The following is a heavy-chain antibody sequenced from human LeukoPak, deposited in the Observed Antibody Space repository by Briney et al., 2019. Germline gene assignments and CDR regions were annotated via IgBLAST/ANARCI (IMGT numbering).Heavy chain of an antibody. CDR2: IYTSGST. D-gene: IGHD1-26*01. CDR3: ASYIVGGNHDAFDI. Sequence: PSQTLSLTCTVSGGSISSGRYYWSWIRQPAGKGLEWIGRIYTSGSTNYNPSLKSRVTMSVDTSKNQSSLKLNSVTAADTAVYYCASYIVGGNHDAFDIWGQGTMVTVSS. CDR1: GGSISSGRYY. J-gene: IGHJ3*02. V-gene: IGHV4-61*02.